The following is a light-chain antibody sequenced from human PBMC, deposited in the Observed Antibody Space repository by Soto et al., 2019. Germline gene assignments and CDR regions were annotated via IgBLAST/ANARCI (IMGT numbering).Light chain of an antibody. CDR3: AACDDSLSGWV. CDR2: RNN. J-gene: IGLJ3*02. Sequence: QSVLTQPPSASGTPGQRVTISCSGSSSNIGSNSVYWYQQLPGTAPKLLIYRNNQRPSGVPDRFSGSRSGTSASLAISGLRSEDEADYYCAACDDSLSGWVFGGGTKVTVL. CDR1: SSNIGSNS. V-gene: IGLV1-47*01.